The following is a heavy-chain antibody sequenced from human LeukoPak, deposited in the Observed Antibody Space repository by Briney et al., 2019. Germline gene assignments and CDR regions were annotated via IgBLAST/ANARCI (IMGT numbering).Heavy chain of an antibody. CDR3: ARLFSDYLSSFDY. V-gene: IGHV5-51*01. CDR2: IYPGDSDT. CDR1: GYRFPSYW. Sequence: ESLKISCKGSGYRFPSYWIGWVRQMPGKGLEWMGIIYPGDSDTRYSPSFQGQVTISADKSISTAYLQWSSLKASDTAMYYCARLFSDYLSSFDYWGQGTLVTVSS. J-gene: IGHJ4*02. D-gene: IGHD6-25*01.